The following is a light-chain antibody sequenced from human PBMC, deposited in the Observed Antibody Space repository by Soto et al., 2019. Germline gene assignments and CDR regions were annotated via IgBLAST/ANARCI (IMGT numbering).Light chain of an antibody. V-gene: IGKV3-20*01. CDR1: ERLSSVY. CDR2: GAS. Sequence: EIVLTQSPGTLSLSPGERATLSCRASERLSSVYLAWYQQRPGQPPRLLIYGASNRATGIPDRFSGSGSGTDFTLTISRLEPEDFAVYYCQQYNNWPLTFGGGTKVDIK. J-gene: IGKJ4*01. CDR3: QQYNNWPLT.